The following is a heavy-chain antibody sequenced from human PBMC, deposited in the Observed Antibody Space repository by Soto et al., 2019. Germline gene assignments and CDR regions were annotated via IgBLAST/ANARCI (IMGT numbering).Heavy chain of an antibody. Sequence: PGGSLRLSCAASGFTFSSYAMHWVRQAPGKGLEWVAVISYDGSNKYYADSVKGRFTISRGNSKNTLYLQMNSLRAEDTAVYYCAREVRGSWVYYYYGMDVWGQGTTVTVSS. CDR3: AREVRGSWVYYYYGMDV. CDR2: ISYDGSNK. J-gene: IGHJ6*02. V-gene: IGHV3-30-3*01. CDR1: GFTFSSYA. D-gene: IGHD6-13*01.